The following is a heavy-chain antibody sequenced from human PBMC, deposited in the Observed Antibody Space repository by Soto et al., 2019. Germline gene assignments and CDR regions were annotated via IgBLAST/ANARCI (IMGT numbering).Heavy chain of an antibody. V-gene: IGHV3-33*01. Sequence: PGGSLRLSCAASGFTFSSYAMHWVRQAPGKGLEWVALIWFDGSKIYYADSVKGRFSISRDNSNNTLSLQMDSLRAEDSAVYYCARGEYDYGSGNYNYFYYYGLHVWGQGTTVTVYS. D-gene: IGHD3-10*01. CDR2: IWFDGSKI. CDR3: ARGEYDYGSGNYNYFYYYGLHV. J-gene: IGHJ6*02. CDR1: GFTFSSYA.